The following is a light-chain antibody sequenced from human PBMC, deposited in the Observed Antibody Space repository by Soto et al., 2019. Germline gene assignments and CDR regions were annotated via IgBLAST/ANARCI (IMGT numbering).Light chain of an antibody. J-gene: IGLJ3*02. CDR3: SAYTARSTLV. Sequence: QSALTQPASVSGSPGQSITISCTGTSSDVGGYNYVSWYQQHPGKAPKLMIYEVSNRPSGISSRFSGSRSGNTASLTISGLQSEDEGDYYCSAYTARSTLVFGGGTKVTVL. V-gene: IGLV2-14*01. CDR1: SSDVGGYNY. CDR2: EVS.